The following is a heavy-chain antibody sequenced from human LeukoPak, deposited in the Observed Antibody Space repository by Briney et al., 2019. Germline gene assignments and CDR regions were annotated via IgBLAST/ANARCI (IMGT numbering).Heavy chain of an antibody. CDR3: ASPGSSSSWYGGWFDP. J-gene: IGHJ5*02. V-gene: IGHV4-34*01. CDR2: INHSGST. CDR1: GGSFSGYY. Sequence: PSETLSLTCAVYGGSFSGYYWSWIRQPPGKGLEWIGEINHSGSTNYNPSPKSRVTISVDTSKNQFSLKLSSATAADTAVYYCASPGSSSSWYGGWFDPWGQGTLVTVSS. D-gene: IGHD6-13*01.